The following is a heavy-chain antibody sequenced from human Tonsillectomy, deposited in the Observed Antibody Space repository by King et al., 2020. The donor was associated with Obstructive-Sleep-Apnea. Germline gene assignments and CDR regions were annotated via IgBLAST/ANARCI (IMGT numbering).Heavy chain of an antibody. CDR1: GFTFSSYS. CDR2: ISSSSSTI. Sequence: QLVQSGGGLVQPGGSLRLSCAASGFTFSSYSMKWVRQAPGKGREWVSYISSSSSTIYYADSVKGRVTISRDNAKKSLYLQMNRLRAEDTAVYYCAGEGLWPFDYWGQGTLVTVSS. V-gene: IGHV3-48*04. J-gene: IGHJ4*02. D-gene: IGHD5-18*01. CDR3: AGEGLWPFDY.